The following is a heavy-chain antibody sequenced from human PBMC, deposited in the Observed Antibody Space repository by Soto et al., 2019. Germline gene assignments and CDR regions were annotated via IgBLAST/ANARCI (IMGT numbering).Heavy chain of an antibody. J-gene: IGHJ4*02. CDR3: AKDSSSSWYGGYFDY. V-gene: IGHV3-23*01. CDR1: GFTFSSYA. D-gene: IGHD6-13*01. CDR2: ISGSGGST. Sequence: PGGSLRLSCAASGFTFSSYAMSWVRHAPGKGLEWVSAISGSGGSTYYADSVKGRFTISRDNSKNTLYLQMNSLRAEDTAVYYCAKDSSSSWYGGYFDYWGQGTLVTVSS.